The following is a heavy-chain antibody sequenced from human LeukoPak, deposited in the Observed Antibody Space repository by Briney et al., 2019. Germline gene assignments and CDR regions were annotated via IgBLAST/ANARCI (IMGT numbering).Heavy chain of an antibody. CDR2: ISYDGSNK. CDR3: ARLLDYVVY. J-gene: IGHJ4*02. CDR1: GFTFSSYA. Sequence: PTGGSLRLSCAASGFTFSSYAMHWVRQAPGKGLEWVAVISYDGSNKYYADSVKGRFTISRDNSKNTLYLQMNSLRAEDTAVYYCARLLDYVVYWGQGTLVTVSS. V-gene: IGHV3-30*01.